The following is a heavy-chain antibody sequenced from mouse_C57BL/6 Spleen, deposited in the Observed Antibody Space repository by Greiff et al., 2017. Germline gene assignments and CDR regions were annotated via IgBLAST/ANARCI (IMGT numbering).Heavy chain of an antibody. CDR1: GYTFTSYW. J-gene: IGHJ2*01. CDR2: IDPSDSET. D-gene: IGHD3-1*01. Sequence: QVQLQQPGAELVRPGSSVKLSCKASGYTFTSYWMHWVKQRPIQGLEWIGNIDPSDSETPYNQKFKDKATLTVDKSSSTAYMQLSSLTSKDSAVYYCARGGLGGSYYFDYWGQGTTLTVSS. CDR3: ARGGLGGSYYFDY. V-gene: IGHV1-52*01.